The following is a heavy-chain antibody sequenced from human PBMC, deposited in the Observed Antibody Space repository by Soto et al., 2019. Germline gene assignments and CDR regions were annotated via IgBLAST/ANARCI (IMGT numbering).Heavy chain of an antibody. V-gene: IGHV5-10-1*01. CDR3: ARRGFGRGWSYSDN. J-gene: IGHJ4*02. Sequence: GESLKISCKGSAYTFTDYWITWVRQKPGKGLEWLGRIDPSDSSTNYSPSFQGHVTLSTDKSISTAYLQCSSLQASDTAMYYWARRGFGRGWSYSDNWGQGTLVTVSS. CDR2: IDPSDSST. CDR1: AYTFTDYW. D-gene: IGHD6-19*01.